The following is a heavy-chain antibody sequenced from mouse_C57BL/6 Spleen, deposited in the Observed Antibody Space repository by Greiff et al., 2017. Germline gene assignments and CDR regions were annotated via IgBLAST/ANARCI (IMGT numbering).Heavy chain of an antibody. J-gene: IGHJ4*01. CDR2: ISSGSSTL. CDR1: GFPFSDYG. V-gene: IGHV5-17*01. D-gene: IGHD2-4*01. Sequence: QLVASGGGLVKPGGSLKLSCSASGFPFSDYGMPWVRQAPATGLEWVPYISSGSSTLYYADTLQGRFTISRDNAKNTLFLQMTSLRSEDTAMYYCERGDYEGAMDYWGQGTSVTVSA. CDR3: ERGDYEGAMDY.